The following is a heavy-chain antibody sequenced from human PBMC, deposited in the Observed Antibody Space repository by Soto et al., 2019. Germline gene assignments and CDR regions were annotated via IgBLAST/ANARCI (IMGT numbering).Heavy chain of an antibody. CDR1: GYTFTGYY. CDR3: ARDLITPLYYCYGMDV. Sequence: ASVKVSCKASGYTFTGYYMHWVRQAPGQGLEWMGWINPNSGGTNYAQKFQGWVTMTRDTSISTAYMELSRLRSDGTAVYYCARDLITPLYYCYGMDVWGQGTTVTVSS. CDR2: INPNSGGT. J-gene: IGHJ6*02. D-gene: IGHD2-15*01. V-gene: IGHV1-2*04.